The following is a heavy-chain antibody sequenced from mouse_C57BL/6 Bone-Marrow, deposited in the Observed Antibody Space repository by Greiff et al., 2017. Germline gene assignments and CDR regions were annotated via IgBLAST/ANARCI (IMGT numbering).Heavy chain of an antibody. CDR1: GYTFTSYW. D-gene: IGHD2-3*01. Sequence: QVQLQQPGAELVKPGASVKMSCKASGYTFTSYWITWVKQRPGQGLEWIGDLYPGSGSTNYNEKFKSKATLTVDTSSSTAYMQLSSLTSEDSAVYYCARFYDGYYPYYFDYWGQGTTLTVSS. CDR2: LYPGSGST. CDR3: ARFYDGYYPYYFDY. J-gene: IGHJ2*01. V-gene: IGHV1-55*01.